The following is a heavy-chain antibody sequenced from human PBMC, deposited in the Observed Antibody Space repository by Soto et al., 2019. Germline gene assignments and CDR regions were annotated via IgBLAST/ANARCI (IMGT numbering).Heavy chain of an antibody. V-gene: IGHV3-30*04. CDR1: GFSSSRSA. CDR2: IAYDGSNR. J-gene: IGHJ5*02. CDR3: ARDLQAGTDNVNRFAP. D-gene: IGHD1-1*01. Sequence: QVQLVESGGGVVQPGRSLRLSCAASGFSSSRSAMHWVRQAPGKGLEWVAVIAYDGSNRWYADSAKGRFTISRDNSKNTVYLQMSSLRGEDTAVYYCARDLQAGTDNVNRFAPWGQGTLVTVAS.